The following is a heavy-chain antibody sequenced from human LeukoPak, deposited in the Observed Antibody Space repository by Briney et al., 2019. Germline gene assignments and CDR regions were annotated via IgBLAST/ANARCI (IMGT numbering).Heavy chain of an antibody. CDR1: GFTFSSYS. J-gene: IGHJ4*02. CDR2: IKSKTDGGTT. Sequence: PGGSLRLSCAASGFTFSSYSMSWVRQAPGKGLEWVGRIKSKTDGGTTDYAAPVKGRITISRDDSKDTLDLQMNSLKTEDTAVYYCTTSSPYSGSLLDNWGQGTLVTVSS. CDR3: TTSSPYSGSLLDN. V-gene: IGHV3-15*01. D-gene: IGHD1-26*01.